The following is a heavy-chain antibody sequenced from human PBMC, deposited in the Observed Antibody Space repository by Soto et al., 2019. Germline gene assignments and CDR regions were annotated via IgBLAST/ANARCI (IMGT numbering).Heavy chain of an antibody. CDR1: GFTFSSYA. Sequence: PGGPLRLSCAASGFTFSSYAMNWVRQAPGKGLEWVSAISGSSGATYYADSVKGRFTISRDDSKNTLYLQMNSLRAEDTAVYYCAKSGTHSYFDYWGQGTLVTVSS. V-gene: IGHV3-23*01. J-gene: IGHJ4*02. CDR2: ISGSSGAT. CDR3: AKSGTHSYFDY.